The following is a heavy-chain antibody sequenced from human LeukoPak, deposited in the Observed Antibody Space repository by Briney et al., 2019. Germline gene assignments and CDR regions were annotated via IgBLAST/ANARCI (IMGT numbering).Heavy chain of an antibody. V-gene: IGHV4-34*01. CDR2: ISHSGST. Sequence: AETLSLTCAVYGGSFSGYYWSWIRQPPGKGLEWIGEISHSGSTNYNPSLKSRVTISVVTSKNQFSLKLSAVTAADTAVYYCARDHDSSGYYADYWGQGTLVSVSS. D-gene: IGHD3-22*01. CDR3: ARDHDSSGYYADY. J-gene: IGHJ4*02. CDR1: GGSFSGYY.